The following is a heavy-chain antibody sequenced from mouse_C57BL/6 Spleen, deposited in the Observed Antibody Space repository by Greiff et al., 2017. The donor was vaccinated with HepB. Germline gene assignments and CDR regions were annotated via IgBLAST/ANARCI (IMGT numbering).Heavy chain of an antibody. J-gene: IGHJ2*01. V-gene: IGHV1-7*01. CDR1: GYTFTSYW. CDR2: INPSSGYT. Sequence: QVQLQQSGAELAKPGASVKLSCKASGYTFTSYWMNWVKQRPGQGLEWIGYINPSSGYTKYNQKFKDKATLTSDKSYSTAYMQLSSLTYEDSAVYYCARSYDYDILGFDYWGQGTTLTVSS. D-gene: IGHD2-4*01. CDR3: ARSYDYDILGFDY.